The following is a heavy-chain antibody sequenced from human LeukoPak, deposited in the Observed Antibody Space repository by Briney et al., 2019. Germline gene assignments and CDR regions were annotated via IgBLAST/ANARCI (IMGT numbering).Heavy chain of an antibody. J-gene: IGHJ4*02. CDR1: GFSVTNNY. V-gene: IGHV3-53*01. D-gene: IGHD2-8*01. CDR2: LYTGGIR. CDR3: TKMFTKDNWYGGPDY. Sequence: GGSLSLSCEDSGFSVTNNYMSWFRLAPGKGLEWVSVLYTGGIRYYAGFVRGRFTISRDDSKNTLYLQMNNLRAEDTAIYYCTKMFTKDNWYGGPDYWGQGTLVTVSS.